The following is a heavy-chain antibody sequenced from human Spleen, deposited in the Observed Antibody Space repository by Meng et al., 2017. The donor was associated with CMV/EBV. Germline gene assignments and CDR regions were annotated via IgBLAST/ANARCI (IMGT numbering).Heavy chain of an antibody. CDR2: INHSGST. J-gene: IGHJ4*02. V-gene: IGHV4-34*01. D-gene: IGHD6-19*01. Sequence: SETLSLTCAVYGGSFSGYYWSWIRQPPGKGLEWIGEINHSGSTNYNPSLKSRVTISVDTSKNQFSLKLSSVTAADTAVYYCARDGYSNGPPKNWGQGTLVTVSS. CDR1: GGSFSGYY. CDR3: ARDGYSNGPPKN.